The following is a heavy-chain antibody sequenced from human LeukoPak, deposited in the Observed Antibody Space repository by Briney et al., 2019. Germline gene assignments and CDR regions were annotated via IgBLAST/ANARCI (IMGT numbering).Heavy chain of an antibody. CDR2: ISSSGSTI. CDR3: ARDGYCSGGSCYGSPPFDY. J-gene: IGHJ4*02. D-gene: IGHD2-15*01. V-gene: IGHV3-48*03. Sequence: GGSLRLSCAASGFTFSSYEMNWVRQAPGKGLDRVSYISSSGSTIYYADSVKGRFTISRDNAKNSLYLQMNSLRAEDTAVYYCARDGYCSGGSCYGSPPFDYWGQGTLVTVSS. CDR1: GFTFSSYE.